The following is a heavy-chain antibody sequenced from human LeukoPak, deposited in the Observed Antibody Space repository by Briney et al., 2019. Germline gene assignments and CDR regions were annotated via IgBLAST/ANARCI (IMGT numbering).Heavy chain of an antibody. Sequence: AGGSLRLSCATSGINFINAWMSWVRQAPGKGLEWVSVISDSGGSTLYADSVKGRFTVSRDNSKNTLYLQMNSLRVEDTAVYYCAKSGMIRGAMDVWGQGTTVTVSS. CDR3: AKSGMIRGAMDV. CDR2: ISDSGGST. J-gene: IGHJ6*02. CDR1: GINFINAW. D-gene: IGHD3-10*01. V-gene: IGHV3-23*01.